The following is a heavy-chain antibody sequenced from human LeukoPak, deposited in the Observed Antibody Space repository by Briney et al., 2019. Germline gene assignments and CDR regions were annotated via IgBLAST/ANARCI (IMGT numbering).Heavy chain of an antibody. CDR2: IIPIFGTA. CDR1: GGTFSSYA. Sequence: AAGKVSCKASGGTFSSYAISWVRQAPGQGREWVGGIIPIFGTANYAQKFQGRVTITADDSTSTAYMELSSLRSEDTAVYYCARGRFLEWSYYFDYWGQGTLVTVSS. V-gene: IGHV1-69*13. J-gene: IGHJ4*02. CDR3: ARGRFLEWSYYFDY. D-gene: IGHD3-3*01.